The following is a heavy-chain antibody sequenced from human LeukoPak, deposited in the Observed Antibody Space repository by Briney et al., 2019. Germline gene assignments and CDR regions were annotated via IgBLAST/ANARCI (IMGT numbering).Heavy chain of an antibody. CDR1: GYTFTSYD. J-gene: IGHJ4*02. CDR2: IIPIFGTA. CDR3: ARLAVGYFDY. Sequence: SVKVSCKASGYTFTSYDINWVRQAPGQGLEWMGGIIPIFGTANYAQKVPGRVTITADESTSTAYMELSSLRSEDTAVYYCARLAVGYFDYWGQGTLVTVSS. D-gene: IGHD6-19*01. V-gene: IGHV1-69*13.